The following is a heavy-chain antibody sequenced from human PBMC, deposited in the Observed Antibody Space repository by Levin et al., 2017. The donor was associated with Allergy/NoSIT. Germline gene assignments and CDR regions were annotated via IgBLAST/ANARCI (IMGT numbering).Heavy chain of an antibody. Sequence: GESLKISCAASGFTFSSYGMHWVRQAPGKGLEWVAVISFDGRKKFYADSVQGRFTISRDNSKNTLDLQMNRLRAEDTAVYYCAKDVYGSGWYPLGNDAFEMWGQGTKVSVSS. D-gene: IGHD6-19*01. J-gene: IGHJ3*02. V-gene: IGHV3-30*18. CDR2: ISFDGRKK. CDR3: AKDVYGSGWYPLGNDAFEM. CDR1: GFTFSSYG.